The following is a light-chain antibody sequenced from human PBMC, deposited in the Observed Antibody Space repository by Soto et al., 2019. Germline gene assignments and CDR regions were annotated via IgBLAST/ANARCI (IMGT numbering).Light chain of an antibody. CDR2: DAS. CDR1: QTIYTW. J-gene: IGKJ1*01. CDR3: QQYSAKWA. Sequence: DIQMTKSPSTLSTSVGDRVTITCRASQTIYTWLAWYQQKPGRAPKLLIYDASTLESWVPSRFSGSGSGTEFTLTLSSLQPDDFATYYCQQYSAKWAFGQGTKVDIK. V-gene: IGKV1-5*01.